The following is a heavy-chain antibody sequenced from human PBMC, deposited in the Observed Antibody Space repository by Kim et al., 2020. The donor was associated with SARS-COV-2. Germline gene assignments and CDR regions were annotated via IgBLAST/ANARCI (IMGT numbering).Heavy chain of an antibody. V-gene: IGHV1-46*01. CDR3: ARDNTNWAIDY. J-gene: IGHJ4*02. CDR1: GYTFTSYK. CDR2: ITPIDGYP. D-gene: IGHD1-1*01. Sequence: ASVKVSCKPSGYTFTSYKIHWVRLAPGHGLEWMGIITPIDGYPSYAQKFQDRITMTTDTSTNIVYMEMSSLNSEDTALYYCARDNTNWAIDYWGQGTLVTVSS.